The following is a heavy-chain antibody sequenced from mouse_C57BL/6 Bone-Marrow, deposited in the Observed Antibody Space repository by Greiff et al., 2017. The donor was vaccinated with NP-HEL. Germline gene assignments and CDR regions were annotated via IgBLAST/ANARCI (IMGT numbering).Heavy chain of an antibody. CDR3: ARNYYYGSSPFAY. J-gene: IGHJ3*01. CDR1: GYAFSSYW. CDR2: IYPGDGDT. D-gene: IGHD1-1*01. V-gene: IGHV1-80*01. Sequence: VQLQQFGAELVKPGASVKISCKASGYAFSSYWMNWVKQRPGKGLEWIGQIYPGDGDTNYNGKFKGKATLTADKSSSTAYMQLSSLTSEDSAVYFCARNYYYGSSPFAYWGQGTLVTVSA.